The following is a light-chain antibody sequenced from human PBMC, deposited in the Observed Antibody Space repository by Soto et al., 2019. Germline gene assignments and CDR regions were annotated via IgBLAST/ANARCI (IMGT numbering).Light chain of an antibody. CDR1: QTIGSS. V-gene: IGKV1-5*01. CDR3: QQHNDYSAVT. CDR2: DAS. J-gene: IGKJ2*01. Sequence: DIQMTQSPSTLSASVGDRVTITCRASQTIGSSLAWYQHRPGKAPKLLIFDASTLKTGVPSRFSGSGFGTEFTLTITGLQPDDCATYYCQQHNDYSAVTFGQGTKLEIK.